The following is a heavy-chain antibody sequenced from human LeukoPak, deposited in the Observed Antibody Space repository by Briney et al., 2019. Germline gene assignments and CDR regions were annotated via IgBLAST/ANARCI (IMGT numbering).Heavy chain of an antibody. V-gene: IGHV3-74*01. J-gene: IGHJ4*02. CDR1: GFTFSNYW. CDR2: INSDGSST. Sequence: PGGSLRLSCAASGFTFSNYWMHWVRQAPGKGLVWVSRINSDGSSTSYADSVKGRFTISRDNAKNTLFVQMNSLRVEDTAVYYCAKEYGYTYGEFDYWGQGTLVTVSS. D-gene: IGHD5-18*01. CDR3: AKEYGYTYGEFDY.